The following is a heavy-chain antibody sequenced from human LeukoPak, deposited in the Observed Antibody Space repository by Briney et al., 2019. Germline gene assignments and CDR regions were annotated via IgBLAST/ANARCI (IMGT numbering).Heavy chain of an antibody. D-gene: IGHD6-19*01. CDR3: ARQPIAVAGNWFDP. CDR1: GGSISSGSYY. J-gene: IGHJ5*02. Sequence: SQTLSLTCTVSGGSISSGSYYWSWIRQPPGKGLEWIGYIYYSGSTYYNPSLKSRVTISVDTSKNQFSLKLSSVTAADTAVYYCARQPIAVAGNWFDPWGQGTLVTVSS. CDR2: IYYSGST. V-gene: IGHV4-30-4*08.